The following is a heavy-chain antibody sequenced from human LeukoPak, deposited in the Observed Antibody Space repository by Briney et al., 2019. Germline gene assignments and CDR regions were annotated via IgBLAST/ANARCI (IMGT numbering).Heavy chain of an antibody. Sequence: GGSLRLSCAASGFSSYGMHWVRQAPGKGLEWVAVIWYDESNEYYADSVKGRFTISRDNSRNTLYLQMNSLRAEDTAVYYCARDGFSSSWYGRALDYWGQGTLVTVSS. D-gene: IGHD6-13*01. CDR1: GFSSYG. J-gene: IGHJ4*02. V-gene: IGHV3-33*01. CDR2: IWYDESNE. CDR3: ARDGFSSSWYGRALDY.